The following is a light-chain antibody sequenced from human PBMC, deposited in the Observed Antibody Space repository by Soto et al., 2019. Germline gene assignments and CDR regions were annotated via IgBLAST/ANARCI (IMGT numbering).Light chain of an antibody. V-gene: IGLV1-40*01. CDR1: SSNIGAGYD. CDR3: QSYDNSLSGSGV. Sequence: QSVLTQPPSVSGAPGQRVTISCTGSSSNIGAGYDVHWYQQLPGTAPKLLIYGNTNRPSGVPERFSGSKSGTSASLAITGLQAEDVDDYYCQSYDNSLSGSGVFGTGTKLTVL. J-gene: IGLJ1*01. CDR2: GNT.